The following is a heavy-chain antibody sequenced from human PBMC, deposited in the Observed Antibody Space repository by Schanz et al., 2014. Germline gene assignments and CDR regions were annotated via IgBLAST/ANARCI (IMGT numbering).Heavy chain of an antibody. V-gene: IGHV1-3*01. Sequence: QVQLVQSGPEVEKPGASVKVSCKTSGYTFTEYTMYWLRQAPGQRLEWMGWINSANGNTKYSHRFQGRVTITRDTSPGTAYMELRSLRSDDTAVYYCARDRRRYCSTASCLHDNWFDPWGQGTLVIVSS. CDR2: INSANGNT. CDR1: GYTFTEYT. CDR3: ARDRRRYCSTASCLHDNWFDP. J-gene: IGHJ5*02. D-gene: IGHD2-2*01.